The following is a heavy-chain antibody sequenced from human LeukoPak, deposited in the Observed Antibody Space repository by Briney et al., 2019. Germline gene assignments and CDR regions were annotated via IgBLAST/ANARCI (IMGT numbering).Heavy chain of an antibody. V-gene: IGHV3-21*01. D-gene: IGHD3-3*01. J-gene: IGHJ6*02. CDR2: ISSSSSYI. CDR1: GFTFSSYS. Sequence: GGSLRLSCAASGFTFSSYSMNWVRQAPGKGLVWVSSISSSSSYIYYTDSVKGRFTISRDNAKNSLYLQMNSLRAEDTAVYYCARERYYDFWSGYYYYGMDVWGQGTTVTVSS. CDR3: ARERYYDFWSGYYYYGMDV.